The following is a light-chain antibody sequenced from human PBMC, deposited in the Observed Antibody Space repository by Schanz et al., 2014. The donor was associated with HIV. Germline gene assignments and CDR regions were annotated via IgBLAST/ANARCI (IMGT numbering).Light chain of an antibody. CDR3: QQRYNWPLT. Sequence: IVLTQSPGTLSLSPGERGTLSCRASQSISSSLLAWYQKKPGQAPTLLIYASSIRASGIPDRFSGSGSGTDFTLTISSLEPEDFAVYYCQQRYNWPLTFGGGTKVEIK. J-gene: IGKJ4*01. CDR2: ASS. V-gene: IGKV3D-20*02. CDR1: QSISSSL.